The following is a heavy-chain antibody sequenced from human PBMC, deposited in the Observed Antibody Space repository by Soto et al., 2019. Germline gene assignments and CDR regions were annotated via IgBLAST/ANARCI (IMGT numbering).Heavy chain of an antibody. CDR1: GFTLSHYD. J-gene: IGHJ4*02. Sequence: QVQLVESGGGVVKPGRSLRLSCVASGFTLSHYDMNWVRQAPGKGLEWVAVVSYDGSNKYYGDSVRGRFTISRDKSKNTLYMQMNSLRAEDTAVYYCAKGELINPQLFEFWGQGALVTVSS. D-gene: IGHD1-26*01. CDR2: VSYDGSNK. V-gene: IGHV3-30*18. CDR3: AKGELINPQLFEF.